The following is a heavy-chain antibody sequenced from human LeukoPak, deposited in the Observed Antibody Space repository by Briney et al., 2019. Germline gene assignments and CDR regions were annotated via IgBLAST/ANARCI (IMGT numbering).Heavy chain of an antibody. CDR3: ATFRGYYYYGMDV. Sequence: SETLSLTCTVSGGSVSSYYWSWIRQPPGKGLEWIGYIYTRGKTNSNPSLKGRVTISGDTSKNQFSLKLSSVTAADTAVYYCATFRGYYYYGMDVWGQGTTVTVSS. J-gene: IGHJ6*02. CDR1: GGSVSSYY. D-gene: IGHD3-10*01. CDR2: IYTRGKT. V-gene: IGHV4-4*09.